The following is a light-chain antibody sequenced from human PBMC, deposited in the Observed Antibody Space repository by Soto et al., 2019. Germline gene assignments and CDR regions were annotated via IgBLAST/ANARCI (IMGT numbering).Light chain of an antibody. V-gene: IGKV3-20*01. CDR3: QQYGSSPWT. J-gene: IGKJ1*01. Sequence: EIVLTQSPATLSLSPGERATLSCRASQSVSSSYLAWYQQKPGQAPRLLIYGASSRATGIPDRFSGSGSGTDFTLTISRLEPEDFAVYYCQQYGSSPWTFGQGTMADI. CDR1: QSVSSSY. CDR2: GAS.